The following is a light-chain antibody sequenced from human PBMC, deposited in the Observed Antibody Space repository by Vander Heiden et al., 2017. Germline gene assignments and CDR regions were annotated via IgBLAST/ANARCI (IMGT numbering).Light chain of an antibody. V-gene: IGKV1-8*01. CDR1: QGISSY. Sequence: AIRMTQFPSSFSASTGDRVTITCRASQGISSYLAWYQQKPGKAPKLLIYAASTLQSGVPSRFSGSGSGTDFTLTISCLQSEDFATYYCQQEDSYPYTFGQGTKLXIK. CDR3: QQEDSYPYT. CDR2: AAS. J-gene: IGKJ2*01.